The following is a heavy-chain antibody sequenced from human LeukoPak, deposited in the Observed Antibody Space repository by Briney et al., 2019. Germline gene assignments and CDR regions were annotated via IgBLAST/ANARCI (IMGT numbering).Heavy chain of an antibody. CDR1: GFTFSGSA. J-gene: IGHJ5*02. CDR3: TRDSGTYNRFDP. CDR2: IDKKDKGYATAT. V-gene: IGHV3-73*01. D-gene: IGHD1-26*01. Sequence: GGSLRLSCAASGFTFSGSAIHWVRQSSGKGLEWVGQIDKKDKGYATATAYAASVKGRFTISRDDSINTAYLQMKSLKTEDTALYYCTRDSGTYNRFDPWGQGALVTVSS.